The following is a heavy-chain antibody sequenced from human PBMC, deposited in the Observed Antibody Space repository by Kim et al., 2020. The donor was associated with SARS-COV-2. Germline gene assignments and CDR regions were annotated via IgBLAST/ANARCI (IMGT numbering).Heavy chain of an antibody. CDR3: ARDPPALLYRFGEVGYFDY. Sequence: ASVKVSCKASGYTFTSYGISWVRQAPGQGLEWMGWISAYNGNTNYAQKLQGRVTMTTDTSTSTAYMELRSLRSDDTAVYYCARDPPALLYRFGEVGYFDYWGQGTLVTVSS. CDR1: GYTFTSYG. V-gene: IGHV1-18*04. D-gene: IGHD3-10*01. J-gene: IGHJ4*02. CDR2: ISAYNGNT.